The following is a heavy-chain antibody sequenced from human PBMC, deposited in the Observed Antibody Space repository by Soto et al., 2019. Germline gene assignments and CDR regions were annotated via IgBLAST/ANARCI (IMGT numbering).Heavy chain of an antibody. CDR2: INPGGGST. Sequence: ASVKASCKASGYTFTSYYIHWVRQAPGQGLEWMGIINPGGGSTSYAQKFQGRVTMTRDTSTSTVYMELSSLRSEDTAVYYCARDHMGVVVPAAMSFDPWGQGTLVTVSS. V-gene: IGHV1-46*03. J-gene: IGHJ5*02. D-gene: IGHD2-2*01. CDR3: ARDHMGVVVPAAMSFDP. CDR1: GYTFTSYY.